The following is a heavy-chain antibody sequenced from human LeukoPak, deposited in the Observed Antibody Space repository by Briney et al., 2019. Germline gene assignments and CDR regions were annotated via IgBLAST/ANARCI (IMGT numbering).Heavy chain of an antibody. J-gene: IGHJ4*02. D-gene: IGHD1-14*01. Sequence: GGSLRLSCVASGFTFTSHWMHWVRQTPGKGLMWVSRVKRDGTVTSYADSVKGRFTISRDNAKNTVYLQMSSLRVEDTGVYYCTRGAAGLDYWGQGTLVTVS. CDR2: VKRDGTVT. CDR3: TRGAAGLDY. CDR1: GFTFTSHW. V-gene: IGHV3-74*01.